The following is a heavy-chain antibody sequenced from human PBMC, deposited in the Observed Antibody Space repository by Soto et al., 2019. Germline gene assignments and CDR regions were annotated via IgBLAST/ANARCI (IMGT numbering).Heavy chain of an antibody. D-gene: IGHD6-13*01. CDR2: IYYSGST. J-gene: IGHJ6*03. Sequence: SETLSLTCTVSGGSISSYYWSWIRQPPGKGLKKIGNIYYSGSTNYNPSLKSPVTITVDTSKNQLSLKLSSVTVVDTGVYYCASALIAVDGDPSFYYFHFYMDVWGKVTRVTVSS. CDR1: GGSISSYY. CDR3: ASALIAVDGDPSFYYFHFYMDV. V-gene: IGHV4-59*01.